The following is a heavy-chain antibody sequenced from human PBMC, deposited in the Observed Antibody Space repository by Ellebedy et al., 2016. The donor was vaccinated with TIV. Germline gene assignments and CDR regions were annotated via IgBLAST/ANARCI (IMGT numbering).Heavy chain of an antibody. CDR2: IKQDGSEK. CDR1: GFTFSSYW. D-gene: IGHD6-13*01. V-gene: IGHV3-7*01. CDR3: ARARAGAGYSSSWYYFDY. Sequence: GGSLRLXCAASGFTFSSYWMSWVRQAPGKGLEWVANIKQDGSEKYYVDSVKGRFTISRDNAKNSLYLQMNSLRAEDTAVYYCARARAGAGYSSSWYYFDYWGQGTLVTVSS. J-gene: IGHJ4*02.